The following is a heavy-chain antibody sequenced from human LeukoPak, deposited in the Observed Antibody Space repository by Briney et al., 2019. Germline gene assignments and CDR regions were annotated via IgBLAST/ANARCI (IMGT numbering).Heavy chain of an antibody. CDR2: IYYSGST. Sequence: SETLSLTCTVSGGSISSSSYYWGWIRQPPGKGLEWIGSIYYSGSTYYNPSLKSRVTISVDTSKNQFSLKLSSVTAADTAVYYCARDNSALDTDYYYYYYYMDVWGEGTTVTVSS. D-gene: IGHD2/OR15-2a*01. CDR3: ARDNSALDTDYYYYYYYMDV. J-gene: IGHJ6*03. CDR1: GGSISSSSYY. V-gene: IGHV4-39*07.